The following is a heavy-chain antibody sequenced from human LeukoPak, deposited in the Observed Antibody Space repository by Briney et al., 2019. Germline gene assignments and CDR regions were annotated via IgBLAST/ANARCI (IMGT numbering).Heavy chain of an antibody. V-gene: IGHV1-8*01. CDR2: MNPNSGNT. CDR1: GYTFTKYL. D-gene: IGHD3-10*01. Sequence: ASVKVSCKTSGYTFTKYLIHWVRQAPGQGLEWMGWMNPNSGNTGYAQKFQGRVTMTRNTSISIAYMEMSSLRSEDTAVYYCARGRGSGRKENWFDSWGQGTLVTVSS. J-gene: IGHJ5*01. CDR3: ARGRGSGRKENWFDS.